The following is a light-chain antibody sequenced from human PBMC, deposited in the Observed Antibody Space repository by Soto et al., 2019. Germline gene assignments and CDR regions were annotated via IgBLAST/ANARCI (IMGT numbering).Light chain of an antibody. CDR2: AAS. CDR1: QSVSSSY. V-gene: IGKV3-20*01. Sequence: EIVLTQAPGTLSLSPGERATLSRRASQSVSSSYLAWYQQKPGQAPRLLIYAASSRATGIPDRFSGSGSGTDFTLTISRLEPEDFAVYYCQQYGSSLFSFGPGTKVDIK. CDR3: QQYGSSLFS. J-gene: IGKJ3*01.